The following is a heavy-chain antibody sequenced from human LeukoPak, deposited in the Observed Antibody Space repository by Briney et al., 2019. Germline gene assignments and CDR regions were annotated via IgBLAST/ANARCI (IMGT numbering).Heavy chain of an antibody. J-gene: IGHJ3*01. CDR1: GFTFSSYG. Sequence: PGGSLRLSCAASGFTFSSYGMHWVRQSPGKGLEWVTFIRYDGSTKYYADSLKGRFTISRDISRDALYLEMNSLRPEDTAVYYCARGTYSSGRCDVFDLWDQGTLVTVSS. D-gene: IGHD6-19*01. V-gene: IGHV3-30*02. CDR2: IRYDGSTK. CDR3: ARGTYSSGRCDVFDL.